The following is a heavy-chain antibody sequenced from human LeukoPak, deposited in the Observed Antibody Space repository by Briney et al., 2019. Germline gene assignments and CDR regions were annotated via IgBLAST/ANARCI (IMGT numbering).Heavy chain of an antibody. D-gene: IGHD6-19*01. CDR2: IIPIFGTA. Sequence: SVKVSCKASGGTFSSYAISWVRQAPGQGLEWMGRIIPIFGTANYAQKFQGRVTITTDESTSTAYMELSSLRSEDTAVYYCARRRESSGLIFDYWGQGALVTVSS. V-gene: IGHV1-69*05. J-gene: IGHJ4*02. CDR1: GGTFSSYA. CDR3: ARRRESSGLIFDY.